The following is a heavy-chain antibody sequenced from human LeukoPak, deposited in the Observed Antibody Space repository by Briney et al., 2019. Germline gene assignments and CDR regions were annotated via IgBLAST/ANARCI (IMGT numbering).Heavy chain of an antibody. V-gene: IGHV4-61*01. CDR2: MSPSGTT. Sequence: SGTLSLTCTVSGDSVSSGSYYLSWIRQPPGKGLDWIAYMSPSGTTNYNPSLKSRVTTSVDTSRTQFSLRLSSVTAADTAVYYCARGQDDRSGTFDYWGQGTLVTFSS. J-gene: IGHJ4*02. CDR3: ARGQDDRSGTFDY. CDR1: GDSVSSGSYY. D-gene: IGHD3-22*01.